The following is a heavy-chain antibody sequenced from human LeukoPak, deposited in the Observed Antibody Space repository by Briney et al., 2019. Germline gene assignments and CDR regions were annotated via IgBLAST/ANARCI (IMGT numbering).Heavy chain of an antibody. CDR1: GGSISSYY. V-gene: IGHV4-59*08. D-gene: IGHD6-13*01. CDR3: ARPSLYSSSWYFDY. CDR2: MYYSGST. J-gene: IGHJ4*02. Sequence: SSETLSLTCTVSGGSISSYYCSWIRQPPGKGLEWIGYMYYSGSTNYNPSLKSRVTISVDMSKNQFSLKLSSVTAADTAVYYCARPSLYSSSWYFDYWGQGTLVTVSS.